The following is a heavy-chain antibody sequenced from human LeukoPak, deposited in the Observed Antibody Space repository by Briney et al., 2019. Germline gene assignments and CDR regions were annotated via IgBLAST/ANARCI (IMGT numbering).Heavy chain of an antibody. D-gene: IGHD5-18*01. CDR1: GFTFSDSA. CDR3: ARSLRGHNYGYFDY. V-gene: IGHV3-23*01. CDR2: ISGGGDYT. J-gene: IGHJ4*02. Sequence: GGSLRLSCAASGFTFSDSAIHWVRQAPGKGLEWVSGISGGGDYTYYADSVQGRFAISRDNLRNTLYLQMNSLRAEDTAVYYCARSLRGHNYGYFDYWGQGTLVTVSS.